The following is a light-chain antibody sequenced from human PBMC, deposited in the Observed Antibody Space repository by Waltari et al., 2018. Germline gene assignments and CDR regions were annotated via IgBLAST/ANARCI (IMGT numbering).Light chain of an antibody. CDR1: LSIDDC. J-gene: IGKJ4*01. CDR2: GAS. CDR3: QQYNQWPLT. V-gene: IGKV3-15*01. Sequence: EIVMTQSPATLSVSRGGSATVSCRASLSIDDCLAWYQQTPGQPPRLLIHGASTRDTGIPVRFSGSGSGTDFTLTITGLQSEDFAVYFCQQYNQWPLTFGRGTKVEIK.